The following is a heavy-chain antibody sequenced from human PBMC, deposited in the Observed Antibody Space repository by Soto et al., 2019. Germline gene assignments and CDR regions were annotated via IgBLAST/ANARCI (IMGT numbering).Heavy chain of an antibody. J-gene: IGHJ5*02. V-gene: IGHV4-39*01. CDR2: IYYRGST. Sequence: QLQLQESGPGLVKPSETLSLTCSVSGGAISSSSYYWGWIRQPPGKGLEGIGTIYYRGSTYYNPSLKSRLTISVDTAKKQFSLKLSSVTAAETAVYYCARQQWQLPNYFDPWGQGTLVTVSS. D-gene: IGHD1-26*01. CDR1: GGAISSSSYY. CDR3: ARQQWQLPNYFDP.